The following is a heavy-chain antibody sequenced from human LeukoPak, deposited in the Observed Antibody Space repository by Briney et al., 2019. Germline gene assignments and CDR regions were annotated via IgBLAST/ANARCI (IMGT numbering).Heavy chain of an antibody. CDR3: ARASYSYDINGWVPFDY. CDR2: IFTSGST. D-gene: IGHD3-22*01. J-gene: IGHJ4*02. CDR1: GGSFSIYY. V-gene: IGHV4-4*07. Sequence: SETLSLTCTVSGGSFSIYYWTWIRQPAGKGLEWIGHIFTSGSTNYNPSLTSRVTISGDTSKNQFSLRLSSVTAADTAVYYCARASYSYDINGWVPFDYWGQGTLVTVSS.